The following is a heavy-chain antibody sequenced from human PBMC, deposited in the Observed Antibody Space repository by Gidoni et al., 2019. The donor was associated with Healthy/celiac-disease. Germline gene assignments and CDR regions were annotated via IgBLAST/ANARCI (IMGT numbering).Heavy chain of an antibody. CDR3: AKNGGVGGSGSYTRFDP. Sequence: GGSLRLSCAASGFTFSSYAMSWVRQAPGKGLEWVSAISGSGGSTYYADSVKGRFTISRDNSKNTLYLQMNSLRAEDTAVYYCAKNGGVGGSGSYTRFDPWGQGTLVTVSS. CDR2: ISGSGGST. D-gene: IGHD3-10*01. V-gene: IGHV3-23*01. CDR1: GFTFSSYA. J-gene: IGHJ5*02.